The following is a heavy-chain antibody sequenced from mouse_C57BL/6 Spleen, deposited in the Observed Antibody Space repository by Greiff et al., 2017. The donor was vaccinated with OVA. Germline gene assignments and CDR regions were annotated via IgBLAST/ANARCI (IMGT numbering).Heavy chain of an antibody. J-gene: IGHJ2*01. CDR3: ARQATTGYYFDY. CDR2: INPSNGGT. Sequence: QVQLQQSGTELVKPGASVKLSCKASGYTFTSYWMHWVKQRPGQGLEWIGNINPSNGGTNYNEKFKSKATLTVDKSSSTAYMQLSSLTSEDSAVYYCARQATTGYYFDYWGKGTTLTVSS. CDR1: GYTFTSYW. V-gene: IGHV1-53*01. D-gene: IGHD1-1*01.